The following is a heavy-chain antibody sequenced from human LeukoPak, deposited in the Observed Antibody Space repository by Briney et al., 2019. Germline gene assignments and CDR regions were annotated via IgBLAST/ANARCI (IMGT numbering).Heavy chain of an antibody. CDR3: ARGIVVVPAARAELTNWFDP. J-gene: IGHJ5*02. CDR2: IYYSGST. Sequence: SETLSLTCTVSGGSISSGDYYWSWIRQPPGKGLEWIGYIYYSGSTYYNPSLKSRVTISVDTSKNQFSLKLSSVTAADTAVYYCARGIVVVPAARAELTNWFDPWGQGTLVTVSS. D-gene: IGHD2-2*01. CDR1: GGSISSGDYY. V-gene: IGHV4-30-4*01.